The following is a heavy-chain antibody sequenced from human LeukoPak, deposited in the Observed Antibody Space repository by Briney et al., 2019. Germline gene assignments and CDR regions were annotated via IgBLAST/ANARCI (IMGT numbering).Heavy chain of an antibody. CDR2: INPSGGST. Sequence: ASVKVSCKASGYTFSSYYMHWVRQAPGQGLEWRGIINPSGGSTSYAQKFQGRVTMTRATSTSTVYMELSSLRAEDTAVYYCAIGFSWSGAFDIWGQGTMVTVSS. D-gene: IGHD6-13*01. CDR1: GYTFSSYY. J-gene: IGHJ3*02. CDR3: AIGFSWSGAFDI. V-gene: IGHV1-46*01.